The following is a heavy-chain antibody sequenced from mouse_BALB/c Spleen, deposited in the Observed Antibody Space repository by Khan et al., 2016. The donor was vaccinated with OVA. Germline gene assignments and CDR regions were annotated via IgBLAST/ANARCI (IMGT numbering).Heavy chain of an antibody. CDR2: ISPGSGDT. CDR1: GYTFTDYY. V-gene: IGHV1-77*01. Sequence: QVQLKQSGAELARPGASVKLSCTASGYTFTDYYINWVKQRTGQGLEWIREISPGSGDTYYNERFMGKATLTADKSSSTAYMQLSSLTSEASAVYFCARRNYFGYTFAYWGQGTLVTVSA. D-gene: IGHD1-2*01. CDR3: ARRNYFGYTFAY. J-gene: IGHJ3*01.